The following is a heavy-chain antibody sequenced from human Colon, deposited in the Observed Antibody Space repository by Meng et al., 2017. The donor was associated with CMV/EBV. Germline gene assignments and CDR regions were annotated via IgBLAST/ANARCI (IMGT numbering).Heavy chain of an antibody. Sequence: SETLSLTCTVSGGSISSYYWSWIRQPPGKGLEWLGYIYYSGSTNYNPSLKSRVTISVDTSKNQFSLKLSSVTAADTAVYYCARVIAAAGEDWFDPWGQGTLVTVSS. V-gene: IGHV4-59*01. D-gene: IGHD6-13*01. CDR3: ARVIAAAGEDWFDP. CDR2: IYYSGST. CDR1: GGSISSYY. J-gene: IGHJ5*02.